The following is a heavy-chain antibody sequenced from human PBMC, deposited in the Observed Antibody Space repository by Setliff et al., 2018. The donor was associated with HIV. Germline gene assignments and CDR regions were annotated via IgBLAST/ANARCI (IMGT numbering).Heavy chain of an antibody. CDR2: VYTSGST. J-gene: IGHJ4*01. D-gene: IGHD1-26*01. CDR3: ANDRYTGSYYPDF. V-gene: IGHV4-4*07. CDR1: GGSMSTYY. Sequence: PSETLSLTCSVSGGSMSTYYWSWIRQPAGKRLEWIGRVYTSGSTIYNPSLRSRVTMSVDTSKNRFTLKMTYMTAADTAIYYCANDRYTGSYYPDFWGRGIPVTVSS.